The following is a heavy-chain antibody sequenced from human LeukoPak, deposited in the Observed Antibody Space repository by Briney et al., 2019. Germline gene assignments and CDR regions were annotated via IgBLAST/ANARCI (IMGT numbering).Heavy chain of an antibody. CDR2: INPNSGGT. J-gene: IGHJ5*02. D-gene: IGHD3-22*01. CDR3: ARGTYYYDSSGYSNWFDP. CDR1: GYTFTGYY. V-gene: IGHV1-2*04. Sequence: ASVKVSCKASGYTFTGYYMHWVRQAPGQGLEWMGWINPNSGGTNYAQKFQGWVTMTRDTSISTAYMELSRLRSDDTAVYYCARGTYYYDSSGYSNWFDPWGQGTLVTVSS.